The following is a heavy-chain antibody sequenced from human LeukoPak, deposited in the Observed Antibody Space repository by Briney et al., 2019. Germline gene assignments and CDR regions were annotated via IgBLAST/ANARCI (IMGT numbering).Heavy chain of an antibody. CDR1: GGTFSSYG. J-gene: IGHJ4*02. D-gene: IGHD2/OR15-2a*01. CDR2: IIPIFGTA. CDR3: AILSTTGY. Sequence: ASVKVSCEASGGTFSSYGISWVRQAPGQGLEWMGGIIPIFGTANYAQKFQGRVTINTDESTSTAYMELSSLRSEDTAVYYCAILSTTGYWGQGTLVTVSS. V-gene: IGHV1-69*05.